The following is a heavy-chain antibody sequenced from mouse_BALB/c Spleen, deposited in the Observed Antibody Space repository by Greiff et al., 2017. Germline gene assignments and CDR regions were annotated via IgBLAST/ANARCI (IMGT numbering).Heavy chain of an antibody. D-gene: IGHD2-12*01. CDR3: AREGSYYRGWFAY. Sequence: EVQRVESGGGLVQPGGSLKLSCAASGFTFSDYYMYWVRQTPEKRLEWVATISDGGSYTYYPDSVKGRFTISRDNAKNNLYLQMSSLKSEDTAMYYCAREGSYYRGWFAYWGQGTLVTVSA. V-gene: IGHV5-4*02. J-gene: IGHJ3*01. CDR1: GFTFSDYY. CDR2: ISDGGSYT.